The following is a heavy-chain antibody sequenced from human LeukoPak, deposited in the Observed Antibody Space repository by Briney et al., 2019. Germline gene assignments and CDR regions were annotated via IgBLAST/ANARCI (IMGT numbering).Heavy chain of an antibody. CDR1: GFTFDDYG. D-gene: IGHD4-11*01. J-gene: IGHJ4*02. V-gene: IGHV3-20*04. CDR3: ARAAGYSNYASPFDY. CDR2: INWNGGST. Sequence: GGSLRLSCAASGFTFDDYGMSWVRQAPGKGLEWVSGINWNGGSTGYADSVKGRFTISRDNAKNSPYLQMNSLRAEDTALYYCARAAGYSNYASPFDYWGQGTLVTVSS.